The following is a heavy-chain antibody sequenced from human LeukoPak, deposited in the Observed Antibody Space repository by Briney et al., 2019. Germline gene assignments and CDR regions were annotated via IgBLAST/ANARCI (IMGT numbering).Heavy chain of an antibody. CDR2: ISGSGDST. CDR3: AKDSQSYGSGGYYPFDY. J-gene: IGHJ4*02. V-gene: IGHV3-23*01. CDR1: GFTFSIFA. Sequence: TGGSLRLSCAASGFTFSIFAMSWVRQAPGKGLEWVSAISGSGDSTYYADSVKGRFTISRDNSKNTLYLQMNSLRAEDTAVYYCAKDSQSYGSGGYYPFDYWGQGTLVTVSS. D-gene: IGHD3-10*01.